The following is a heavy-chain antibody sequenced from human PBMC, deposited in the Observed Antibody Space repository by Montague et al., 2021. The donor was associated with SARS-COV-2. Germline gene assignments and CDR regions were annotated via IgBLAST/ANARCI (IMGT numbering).Heavy chain of an antibody. J-gene: IGHJ4*02. CDR1: GFTFSTFW. Sequence: SLRLSCAASGFTFSTFWMTWVRQVPGKGLEWVANIKQDGSEKYYVDPVKCRFTISRDNAKNSLYLQLDSLRAEDTAVYYCARGYGSSGYQYWGQGTLVTVSS. D-gene: IGHD3-22*01. CDR3: ARGYGSSGYQY. CDR2: IKQDGSEK. V-gene: IGHV3-7*05.